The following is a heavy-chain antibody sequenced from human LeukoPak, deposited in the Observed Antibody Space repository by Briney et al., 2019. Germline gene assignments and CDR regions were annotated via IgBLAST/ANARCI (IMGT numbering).Heavy chain of an antibody. CDR2: ISGSGGST. CDR1: GFTFSSYA. Sequence: GGSLRLPCAASGFTFSSYAMSWVRQAPGKGLEWVSAISGSGGSTYYADSVKGRFTISRGNSKNTLYLQMNSLRAEDTAVYYCATDTAMVPLDYWGQGTLVTVSS. CDR3: ATDTAMVPLDY. J-gene: IGHJ4*02. V-gene: IGHV3-23*01. D-gene: IGHD5-18*01.